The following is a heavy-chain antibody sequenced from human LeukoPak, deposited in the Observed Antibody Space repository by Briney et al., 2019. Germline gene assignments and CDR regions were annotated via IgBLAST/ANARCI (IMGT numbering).Heavy chain of an antibody. V-gene: IGHV1-2*02. CDR3: ARAYEYGWFDP. Sequence: GASVKVSCKASGYSFTGHYPHWVRQAPGQGLEWMGWINPKTGDKTYAQKFQGRVTMTWDTSITTAYMELSSLRSDDTAVYYCARAYEYGWFDPWGQGTQVTVSS. CDR1: GYSFTGHY. J-gene: IGHJ5*02. D-gene: IGHD4/OR15-4a*01. CDR2: INPKTGDK.